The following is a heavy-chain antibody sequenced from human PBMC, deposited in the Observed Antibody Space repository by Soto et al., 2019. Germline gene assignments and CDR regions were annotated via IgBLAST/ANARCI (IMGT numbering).Heavy chain of an antibody. Sequence: GGSLRLSCAASGFTFSSYAMSWVRQAPGKGLEWVSAISGSGGSTYYADSVKGRFTISRDNSKNTLYLQMNSLRAEDTAVYYCAKDLSQLITVIVVGLFDYWGQGTLVTVSS. CDR3: AKDLSQLITVIVVGLFDY. J-gene: IGHJ4*02. CDR2: ISGSGGST. V-gene: IGHV3-23*01. CDR1: GFTFSSYA. D-gene: IGHD3-22*01.